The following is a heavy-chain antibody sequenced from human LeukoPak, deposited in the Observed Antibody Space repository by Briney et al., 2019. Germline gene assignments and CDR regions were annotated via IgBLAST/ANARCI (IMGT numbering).Heavy chain of an antibody. Sequence: GGSLRLSCADSGFTISTYSMNWVRQAPGKGLEWVSYISSSGSTIYYADSVKGRFTISRDNAKNSLYLQMNSLRAEDTAVYYCARVRGRDAFDIWGQGTMVTVSS. V-gene: IGHV3-48*04. CDR2: ISSSGSTI. D-gene: IGHD3-10*01. CDR1: GFTISTYS. CDR3: ARVRGRDAFDI. J-gene: IGHJ3*02.